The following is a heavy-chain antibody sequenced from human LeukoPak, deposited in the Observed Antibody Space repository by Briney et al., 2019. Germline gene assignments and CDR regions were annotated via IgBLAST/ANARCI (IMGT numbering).Heavy chain of an antibody. CDR1: GFTFSSYG. CDR2: IRGSGTST. V-gene: IGHV3-23*01. J-gene: IGHJ4*02. D-gene: IGHD3-10*01. Sequence: GGSLRLSCAGSGFTFSSYGMSWVRQAPGKGLEWVSCIRGSGTSTYYADSVKGRFTISRDNSKNTLYLQMNSLRAEDTAVYYCAKVTYGSGTYGAFDYWGQGTLVTVSS. CDR3: AKVTYGSGTYGAFDY.